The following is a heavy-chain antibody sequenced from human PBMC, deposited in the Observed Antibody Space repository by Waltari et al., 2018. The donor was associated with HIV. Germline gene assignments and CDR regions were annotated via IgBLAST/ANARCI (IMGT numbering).Heavy chain of an antibody. CDR3: AKAVGDTSGRYWGGDV. V-gene: IGHV3-48*03. D-gene: IGHD6-19*01. CDR1: GFTFSNYE. CDR2: ISAGGTK. J-gene: IGHJ6*02. Sequence: EVQLVESGGGLVQPGGSLRLSCAGSGFTFSNYEMTLVRQAPGKGLEWISYISAGGTKYYADSVKGRFSISRDNAKNSLYLQMNSLRAEDTAVYYCAKAVGDTSGRYWGGDVWGQGTTVTVSS.